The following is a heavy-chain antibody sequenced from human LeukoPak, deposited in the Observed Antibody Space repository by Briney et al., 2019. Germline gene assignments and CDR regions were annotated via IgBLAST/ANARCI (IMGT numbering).Heavy chain of an antibody. J-gene: IGHJ4*02. D-gene: IGHD5-24*01. CDR3: ARVDGDGYNIPDY. CDR1: GGSISNYY. Sequence: PSETLSLTCTVSGGSISNYYWSWIRRPAGKGLEWIGRIYSSGSTSYNPSLKSRVTMSVDTSKEQLSLKLSSVTAADTAVYYCARVDGDGYNIPDYWGQGTLVTVSS. V-gene: IGHV4-4*07. CDR2: IYSSGST.